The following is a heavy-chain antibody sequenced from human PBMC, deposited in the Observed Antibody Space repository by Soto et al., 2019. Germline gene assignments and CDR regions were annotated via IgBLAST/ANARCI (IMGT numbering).Heavy chain of an antibody. CDR2: ISSSSSYI. Sequence: GGSLRLSCAASGFTVSSYGMNWVRQAPGKGLEWVSSISSSSSYIYYADSVKGRFTISRDNAKNSLYLQMNSLRAEDTAVFYCARGPGGYDSDWGQGTLVTVSS. J-gene: IGHJ4*02. D-gene: IGHD5-12*01. V-gene: IGHV3-21*01. CDR3: ARGPGGYDSD. CDR1: GFTVSSYG.